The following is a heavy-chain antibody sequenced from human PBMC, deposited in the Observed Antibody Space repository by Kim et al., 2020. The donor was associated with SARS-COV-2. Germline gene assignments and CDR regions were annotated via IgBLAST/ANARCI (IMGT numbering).Heavy chain of an antibody. Sequence: TNNAQKLQGRVTMTTDPSTSTAYMELRSLRSDDTAVYYCARALGQVPSDYWGQGTLVTVSS. CDR2: T. V-gene: IGHV1-18*01. CDR3: ARALGQVPSDY. J-gene: IGHJ4*02.